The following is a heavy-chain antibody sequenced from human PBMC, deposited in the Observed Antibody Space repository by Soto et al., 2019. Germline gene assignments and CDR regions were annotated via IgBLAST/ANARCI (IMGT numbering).Heavy chain of an antibody. J-gene: IGHJ6*02. D-gene: IGHD6-13*01. CDR3: AKSPWGIAGYNSGYYGMDV. CDR2: IGGSGTGGRT. CDR1: GLTFSTYA. V-gene: IGHV3-23*01. Sequence: EVHLLESGGGLVQPGGSLRLSCTASGLTFSTYAMSWVRQAPGKGLEWVSAIGGSGTGGRTYYADSVKGRFTISRDNSNNTVYLKMNCLRADAPAVYYCAKSPWGIAGYNSGYYGMDVWGQGTTVTVSS.